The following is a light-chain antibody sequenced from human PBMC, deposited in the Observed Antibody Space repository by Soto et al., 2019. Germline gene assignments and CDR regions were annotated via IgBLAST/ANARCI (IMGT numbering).Light chain of an antibody. CDR1: QSVASSF. CDR2: GAS. Sequence: EIVLTESSGTLSLSPGERATLSSRASQSVASSFLAWYQQKPGQAPRVXSYGASSRATGIPDRVSGSGSGTEFTLTISSLKSEDFEVYYCQQYNNWPQTFGQGTKVDI. J-gene: IGKJ1*01. V-gene: IGKV3-20*01. CDR3: QQYNNWPQT.